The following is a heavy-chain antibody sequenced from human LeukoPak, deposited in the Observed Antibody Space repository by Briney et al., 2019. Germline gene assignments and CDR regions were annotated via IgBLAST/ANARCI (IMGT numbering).Heavy chain of an antibody. J-gene: IGHJ4*02. CDR3: ARDLGYSYGYKRDY. CDR1: GGSISSSSYY. V-gene: IGHV4-39*07. D-gene: IGHD5-18*01. Sequence: SETLSLTCTVSGGSISSSSYYWGWIRQPPGKGLEWIGSIYYSGSTYYNPSLKSRVTISVDTSKNQFSLKLSSVTAADTAVYYCARDLGYSYGYKRDYWGQGTLVTVSS. CDR2: IYYSGST.